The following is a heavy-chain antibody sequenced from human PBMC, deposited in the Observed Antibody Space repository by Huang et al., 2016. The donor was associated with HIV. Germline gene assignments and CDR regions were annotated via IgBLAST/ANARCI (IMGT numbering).Heavy chain of an antibody. CDR2: SIPIYGTA. CDR1: GGTFSSYA. J-gene: IGHJ4*02. D-gene: IGHD3-22*01. CDR3: ARARGYYDSSVSYYFDY. V-gene: IGHV1-69*13. Sequence: QVQLVQSGAEVKKPGSSVKVSCKASGGTFSSYAISWVRPAPGQGLEWMGWSIPIYGTANYEQKFQGRVTITADESTSTAYMELSSLRSEDTAVYYCARARGYYDSSVSYYFDYWGQGTLVTVSS.